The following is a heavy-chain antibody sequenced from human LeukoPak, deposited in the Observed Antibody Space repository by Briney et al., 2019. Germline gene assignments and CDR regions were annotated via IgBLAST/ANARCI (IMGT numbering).Heavy chain of an antibody. J-gene: IGHJ4*02. CDR2: ITQDGSEI. D-gene: IGHD3-10*01. CDR3: ARARYGSGGYFFDF. CDR1: GFNFNSYW. V-gene: IGHV3-7*04. Sequence: GGCLRLACAASGFNFNSYWMSWVRQAPGKGVECVANITQDGSEIYFVDSVKGRFTISRDNAKSSLYLQINSLRGEDTAAYYCARARYGSGGYFFDFWGQGNLVTVTS.